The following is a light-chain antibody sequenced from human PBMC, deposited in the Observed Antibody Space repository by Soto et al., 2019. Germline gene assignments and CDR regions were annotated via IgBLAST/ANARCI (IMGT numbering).Light chain of an antibody. CDR2: HAS. J-gene: IGKJ2*01. CDR1: QSVGRNF. CDR3: QQYASARRT. V-gene: IGKV3-20*01. Sequence: ENVLTQSPGTLSLSPGERATLSCRASQSVGRNFLAWYQQKPGQAPRLLIYHASNRATGIPDRFSGSGSGTDFTLTISRLEPEDFAMYYCQQYASARRTFGQGTNLEIK.